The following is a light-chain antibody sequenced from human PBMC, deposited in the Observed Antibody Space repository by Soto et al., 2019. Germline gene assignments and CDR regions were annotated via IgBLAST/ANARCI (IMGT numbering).Light chain of an antibody. CDR1: QNIRSS. V-gene: IGKV3-15*01. CDR2: DAS. CDR3: QXYDIWPPYT. Sequence: EVVMTQSPASLSASPGERVTLSCRASQNIRSSLAWYQQRPGQAPRLLIYDASTRATGIPPRFSGGGSGTEFTVTISSLQSEDFAIYYCQXYDIWPPYTFGQGTKVDIK. J-gene: IGKJ2*01.